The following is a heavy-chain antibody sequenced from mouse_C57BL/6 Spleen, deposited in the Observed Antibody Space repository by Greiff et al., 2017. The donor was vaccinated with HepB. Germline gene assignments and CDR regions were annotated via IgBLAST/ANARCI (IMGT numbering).Heavy chain of an antibody. Sequence: QVQLQQPGAELVRPGSSVKLSCKASGYTFTSYWMDWVKQRPGQGLEWIGNIYPSDSETHSNQKFKDKATLTVDKSSSTAYMQLSSLTSEDSAVYYCARGGITTVVARYYFDYWGQGTTRTVSS. CDR3: ARGGITTVVARYYFDY. CDR1: GYTFTSYW. J-gene: IGHJ2*01. CDR2: IYPSDSET. V-gene: IGHV1-61*01. D-gene: IGHD1-1*01.